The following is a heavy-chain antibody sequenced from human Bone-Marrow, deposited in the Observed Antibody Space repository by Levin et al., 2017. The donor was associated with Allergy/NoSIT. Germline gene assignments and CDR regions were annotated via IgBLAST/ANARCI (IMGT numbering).Heavy chain of an antibody. V-gene: IGHV3-64D*06. J-gene: IGHJ4*02. Sequence: GESLKISCSASGFTFSSYTLHWVRQAPGKGLEYVSAISANGDSTFCADSVKGRFTISRDNSKNTLYLQMSSLRVEDTAVYYCIKGGLVGTTTAWDLDFWGQGALVSVSS. CDR3: IKGGLVGTTTAWDLDF. CDR1: GFTFSSYT. D-gene: IGHD1-26*01. CDR2: ISANGDST.